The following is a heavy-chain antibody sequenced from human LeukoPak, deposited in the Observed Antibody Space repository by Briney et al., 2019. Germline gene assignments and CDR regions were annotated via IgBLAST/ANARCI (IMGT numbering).Heavy chain of an antibody. CDR3: ARGHGVRGVIID. J-gene: IGHJ4*02. D-gene: IGHD3-10*01. CDR1: GGSFSGYY. Sequence: SETLSLTCAVYGGSFSGYYWSWIRQPPGKGLEWIGEINHSGSTNYNPSLKSRVTISVDTSKNQFSLKLSSVTAADTAVYYCARGHGVRGVIIDWGQGTLVTVSS. CDR2: INHSGST. V-gene: IGHV4-34*01.